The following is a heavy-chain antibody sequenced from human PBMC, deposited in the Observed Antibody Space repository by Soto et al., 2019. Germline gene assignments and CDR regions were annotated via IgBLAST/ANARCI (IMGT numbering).Heavy chain of an antibody. CDR2: INPNSGGT. D-gene: IGHD3-10*01. CDR3: ARDRDLYYYGSGTDYYYYGMDV. Sequence: ASVKVSCKASGYTFTGYYMHWVRQAPGQGLEWMGWINPNSGGTNYAQKFQGWVTMTRDTSISTAYMELSRLRSDDTAVYYCARDRDLYYYGSGTDYYYYGMDVWGQGTTVTVSS. CDR1: GYTFTGYY. J-gene: IGHJ6*02. V-gene: IGHV1-2*04.